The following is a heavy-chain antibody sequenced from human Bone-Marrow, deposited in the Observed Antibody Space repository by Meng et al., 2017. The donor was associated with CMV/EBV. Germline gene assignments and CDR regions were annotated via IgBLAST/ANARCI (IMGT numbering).Heavy chain of an antibody. D-gene: IGHD6-6*01. V-gene: IGHV4-39*07. CDR2: IYYSGST. J-gene: IGHJ5*02. CDR1: GGSISSSSYY. CDR3: ARDKLGAARDQDNWFDP. Sequence: SETLSLTCTVSGGSISSSSYYWGWIRQPPGKGLEWIGSIYYSGSTYYNPSLKSRVTRSVDTSKNQFSLKLSSVTAADTAVYYCARDKLGAARDQDNWFDPWGQGTLVTVSS.